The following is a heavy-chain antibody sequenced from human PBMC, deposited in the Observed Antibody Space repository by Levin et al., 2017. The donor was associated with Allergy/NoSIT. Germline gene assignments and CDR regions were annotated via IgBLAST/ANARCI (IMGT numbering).Heavy chain of an antibody. V-gene: IGHV3-23*01. Sequence: GGSLRLSCAASGFTFSSYAMSWVRQAPGKGLEWVSAISGSGGSTYYADSVKGRFTISRDNSKNTLYLQMNSLRAEDTAVYYCAKVPIEYGDYSYYYYGMDVWGQGTTVTVSS. CDR2: ISGSGGST. J-gene: IGHJ6*02. CDR3: AKVPIEYGDYSYYYYGMDV. CDR1: GFTFSSYA. D-gene: IGHD4-17*01.